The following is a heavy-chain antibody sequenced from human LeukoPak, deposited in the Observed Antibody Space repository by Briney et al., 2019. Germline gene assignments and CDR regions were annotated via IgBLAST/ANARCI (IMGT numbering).Heavy chain of an antibody. CDR2: ISAYNGNT. Sequence: GESLKISCKGSGYSFTSYGISWVRQAPGQGLEWMGWISAYNGNTNYAQKLQGRVTMTTDTSTSTAYMELRSLRSDDTAVYYCARELDYPPNFDYWGQGTLVTVSS. V-gene: IGHV1-18*01. CDR1: GYSFTSYG. CDR3: ARELDYPPNFDY. J-gene: IGHJ4*02. D-gene: IGHD4-11*01.